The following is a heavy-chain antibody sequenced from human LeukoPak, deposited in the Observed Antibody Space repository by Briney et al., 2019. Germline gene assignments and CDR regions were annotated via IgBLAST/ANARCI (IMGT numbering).Heavy chain of an antibody. Sequence: SETLSLTCTVSDDSINTFYWSWIRQPPGEGLEWIGFIYYSGGTTNYNPSLKSRVTISVDTSKNQFSLKLSSVTAADTAVYYCAGDIRGSGNNNWFDPWGQGTLVTVSS. CDR3: AGDIRGSGNNNWFDP. CDR1: DDSINTFY. V-gene: IGHV4-59*12. D-gene: IGHD3-10*01. CDR2: IYYSGGTT. J-gene: IGHJ5*02.